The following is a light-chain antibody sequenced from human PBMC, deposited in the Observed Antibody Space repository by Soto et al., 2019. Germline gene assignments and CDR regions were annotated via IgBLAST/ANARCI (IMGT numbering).Light chain of an antibody. V-gene: IGLV4-69*01. CDR3: QTWGTGIQV. CDR2: LNSDGSH. Sequence: QLVLTQSPSASAPLGASVKLTCTLSSGHSSYAIAWHQQQPEKGPRYLMKLNSDGSHSKGDGIPDRFSGSSSGAERYLTISRLQSEDEADYYCQTWGTGIQVFGGGTWVTVL. CDR1: SGHSSYA. J-gene: IGLJ3*02.